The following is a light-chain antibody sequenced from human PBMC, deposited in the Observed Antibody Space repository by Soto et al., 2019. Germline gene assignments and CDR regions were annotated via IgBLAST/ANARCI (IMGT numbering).Light chain of an antibody. V-gene: IGKV1-39*01. J-gene: IGKJ4*01. Sequence: DIQMTQSPSSLSASVGDRVTITCRASQSISTYLNWYQQKAGLAPKLLIYAASSLQSGVPSRSSGSGSGTDFTLTISSLQPEDFATYYCQQSYSTPLTFGGGTKVDIK. CDR3: QQSYSTPLT. CDR2: AAS. CDR1: QSISTY.